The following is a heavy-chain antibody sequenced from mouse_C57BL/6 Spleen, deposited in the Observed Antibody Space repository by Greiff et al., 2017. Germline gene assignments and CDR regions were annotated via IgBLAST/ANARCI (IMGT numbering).Heavy chain of an antibody. CDR2: ISYDGSN. CDR3: AREGVVKSPYFDY. J-gene: IGHJ2*01. V-gene: IGHV3-6*01. Sequence: EVKLVESGPGLVKPSQSLSLTCSVTGYSITSGYYWNWIRQFPGNKLEWMGYISYDGSNNYNPSLKNRISITRDTSKNQFFLKLNSVTTEDTATYYCAREGVVKSPYFDYWGQGTTLTVSS. D-gene: IGHD1-1*01. CDR1: GYSITSGYY.